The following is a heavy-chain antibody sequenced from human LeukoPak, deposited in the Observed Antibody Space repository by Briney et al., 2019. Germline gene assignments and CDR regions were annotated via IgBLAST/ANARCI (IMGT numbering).Heavy chain of an antibody. V-gene: IGHV3-11*06. CDR3: ARGYYDNSGYYFPFDF. CDR1: GYTFSEYY. J-gene: IGHJ4*02. Sequence: AGSLRLSCAASGYTFSEYYMRWIRQAPGQGLEWVSYIMSSSSYTNYAHSLKGRFTISRGNAKNSPYLQMNSLRAEDTAVYYCARGYYDNSGYYFPFDFWGQGTLVTVSS. CDR2: IMSSSSYT. D-gene: IGHD3-22*01.